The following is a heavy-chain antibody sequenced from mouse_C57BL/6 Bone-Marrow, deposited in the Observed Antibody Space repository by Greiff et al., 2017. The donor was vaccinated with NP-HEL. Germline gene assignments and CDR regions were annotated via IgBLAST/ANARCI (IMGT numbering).Heavy chain of an antibody. Sequence: QVQLQQPGAELVKPGASVKLSCKASGYTFTSYWMHWVKQRPGQGLEWIGMIHPNSGRTNYNEKFKSKATLTVDTSSSTAYMQLSSLTSEDSAVYYCARGLLWLRRRDYYAMDYWGQGTSVTVSS. CDR1: GYTFTSYW. CDR3: ARGLLWLRRRDYYAMDY. D-gene: IGHD2-2*01. V-gene: IGHV1-64*01. J-gene: IGHJ4*01. CDR2: IHPNSGRT.